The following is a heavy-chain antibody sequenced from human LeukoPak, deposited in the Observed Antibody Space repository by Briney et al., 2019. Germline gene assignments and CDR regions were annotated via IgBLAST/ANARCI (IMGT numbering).Heavy chain of an antibody. V-gene: IGHV1-69*04. Sequence: SVKVSCKASGGTFSSYAISWVRQAPGQGLEWMGRIIPILGIANYAQKFQGRVTITADKSTSTAYMELSSLRSEDTAVYYCARALVYCSGGSCYNDYFDYWGQGTLVTVSS. CDR2: IIPILGIA. CDR3: ARALVYCSGGSCYNDYFDY. D-gene: IGHD2-15*01. J-gene: IGHJ4*02. CDR1: GGTFSSYA.